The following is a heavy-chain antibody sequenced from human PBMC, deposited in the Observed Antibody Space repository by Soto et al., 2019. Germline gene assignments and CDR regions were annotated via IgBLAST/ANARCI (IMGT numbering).Heavy chain of an antibody. CDR1: GFSLSTSGVG. CDR3: AHRRRGGFYYDSGGGFDL. D-gene: IGHD3-22*01. CDR2: IYWDDDK. V-gene: IGHV2-5*02. J-gene: IGHJ2*01. Sequence: QITLKESGPTLVKPTQTLTLTCTFSGFSLSTSGVGVGWIRQPPGKALEWLALIYWDDDKRYSPSLKSRLTITQDTSKNHVVLTMTNMDPVDTATYYCAHRRRGGFYYDSGGGFDLWGRGTLVTVSS.